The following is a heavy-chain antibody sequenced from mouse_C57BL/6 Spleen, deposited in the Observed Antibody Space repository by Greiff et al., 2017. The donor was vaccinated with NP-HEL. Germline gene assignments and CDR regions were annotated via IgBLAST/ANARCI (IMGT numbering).Heavy chain of an antibody. CDR2: INPRNGGT. V-gene: IGHV1-53*01. J-gene: IGHJ1*03. CDR3: ARGALNYGSSFFDV. D-gene: IGHD1-1*01. Sequence: QVQLQQPGTELVKPGASVKLSCKASGYTFTSYWMHWVKQRPGQGLEWIGNINPRNGGTNYNEKFKSKAKLTVAKSSSTAYMQLSSLTSENSAVYYSARGALNYGSSFFDVWGTGTTVTVSS. CDR1: GYTFTSYW.